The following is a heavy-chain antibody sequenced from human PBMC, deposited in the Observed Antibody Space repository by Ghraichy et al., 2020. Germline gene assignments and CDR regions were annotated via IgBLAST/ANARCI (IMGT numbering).Heavy chain of an antibody. CDR1: GGSISSYY. CDR2: IYYSGST. CDR3: ARSYYYDSSGYYGGLDY. V-gene: IGHV4-59*01. D-gene: IGHD3-22*01. J-gene: IGHJ4*02. Sequence: SETLSLTCTVSGGSISSYYWSWIRQPPGKGLEWIGYIYYSGSTNYNPSLKSRVTISVDTSKNQFSLKLSSVTAADTAVYYCARSYYYDSSGYYGGLDYWGQGTLVTVSS.